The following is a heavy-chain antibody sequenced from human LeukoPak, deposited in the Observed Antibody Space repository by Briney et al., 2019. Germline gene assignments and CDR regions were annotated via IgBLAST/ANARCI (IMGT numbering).Heavy chain of an antibody. D-gene: IGHD4-23*01. CDR3: ASTVVDYFDY. V-gene: IGHV4-31*03. CDR1: GGSISSGGYY. Sequence: SETLSLTCTVSGGSISSGGYYWSWIRQHPGKGLEWIGYIYYSGSTYYNPSLKSRVTISVDTSNNQFSLKLSSVTAADTAVYYCASTVVDYFDYWGQGTLVTASS. J-gene: IGHJ4*02. CDR2: IYYSGST.